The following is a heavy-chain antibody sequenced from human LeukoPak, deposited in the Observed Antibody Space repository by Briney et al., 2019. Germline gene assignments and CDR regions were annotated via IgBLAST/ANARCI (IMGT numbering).Heavy chain of an antibody. J-gene: IGHJ4*02. Sequence: GESLRIFCKGSGYSFTTHWITWGRQMPGKGLEWMGRIDPSDSYTNYSPSFQGHVTISADKSISTAYLQWSSLKASDTAMYYCARRAVGATGYFDYWGQGTLVTVSS. V-gene: IGHV5-10-1*01. CDR2: IDPSDSYT. CDR1: GYSFTTHW. D-gene: IGHD1-26*01. CDR3: ARRAVGATGYFDY.